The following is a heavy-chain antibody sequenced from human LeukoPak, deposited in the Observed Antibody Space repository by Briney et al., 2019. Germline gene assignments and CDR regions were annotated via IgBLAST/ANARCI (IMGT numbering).Heavy chain of an antibody. CDR2: IIPIFGTA. D-gene: IGHD6-19*01. J-gene: IGHJ4*02. CDR1: GGTFSSYA. Sequence: ASVKVSCKASGGTFSSYAISWVRQAPGQGLEWMGGIIPIFGTANYAQKFQGRVTITADESTSTAYMELSSLRSEDTAVYYCARVHSSGWVPFNYWGQGTLVTVSS. V-gene: IGHV1-69*13. CDR3: ARVHSSGWVPFNY.